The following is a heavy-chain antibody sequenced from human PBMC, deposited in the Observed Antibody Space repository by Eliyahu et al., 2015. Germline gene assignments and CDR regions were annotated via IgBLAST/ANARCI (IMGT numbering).Heavy chain of an antibody. Sequence: QMQLKESGPGLVKPSETLSLTCSVSGGSFDDFFWSWIRQPAGKRLEYLGRISGSGTAYYNPSFKTRVTMSVDTSKNQFSLKVKSVTDADTAIYYCGRGPGIVGVDHFHIDHWGQGTLVTVSS. CDR3: GRGPGIVGVDHFHIDH. CDR1: GGSFDDFF. CDR2: ISGSGTA. J-gene: IGHJ4*02. V-gene: IGHV4-4*07. D-gene: IGHD3-3*01.